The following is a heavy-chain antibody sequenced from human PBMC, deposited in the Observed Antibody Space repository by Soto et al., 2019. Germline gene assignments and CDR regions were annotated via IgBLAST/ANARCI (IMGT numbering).Heavy chain of an antibody. CDR3: AKEVYSNYNY. CDR2: ISGSGGST. D-gene: IGHD4-4*01. CDR1: GLTFSSYA. Sequence: GGSLRLSCAASGLTFSSYAMSWVRQATGKGLEWVSGISGSGGSTYYADSVKGRFTISRDNSKNTLYLQMNSLRAEDTAVYYCAKEVYSNYNYWGQGTLVTVSS. J-gene: IGHJ4*02. V-gene: IGHV3-23*01.